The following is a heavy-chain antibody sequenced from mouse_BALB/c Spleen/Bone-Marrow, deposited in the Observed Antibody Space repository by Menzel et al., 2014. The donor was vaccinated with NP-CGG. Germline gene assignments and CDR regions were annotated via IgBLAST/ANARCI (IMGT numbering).Heavy chain of an antibody. D-gene: IGHD4-1*01. J-gene: IGHJ2*01. V-gene: IGHV1-54*01. Sequence: VQVVESGADLVRPGTSVKVSCKASGYAFTNYLIEWVKQRPGQGLEWIGVINPGSGGTNYNEKFKGKATLTADKSSSTAYMQLSSLTSDDSAVYFCARRERTGMNYWGQGTTLTVSS. CDR3: ARRERTGMNY. CDR2: INPGSGGT. CDR1: GYAFTNYL.